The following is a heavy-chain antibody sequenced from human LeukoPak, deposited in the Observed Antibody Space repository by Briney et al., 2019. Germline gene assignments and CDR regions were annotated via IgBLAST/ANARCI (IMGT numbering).Heavy chain of an antibody. D-gene: IGHD3-22*01. V-gene: IGHV3-21*01. CDR3: ASEYYYDSSGYYYVSSYFDY. Sequence: GGSLRLSCAASGFTFSSYSMNWVRQAPGKGLEWVSSISSSSSYIYYADSVKGRFTTSRDNAKNSLYLQMNSLRAEDTAVYYCASEYYYDSSGYYYVSSYFDYWGQGTLVTVSS. CDR2: ISSSSSYI. J-gene: IGHJ4*02. CDR1: GFTFSSYS.